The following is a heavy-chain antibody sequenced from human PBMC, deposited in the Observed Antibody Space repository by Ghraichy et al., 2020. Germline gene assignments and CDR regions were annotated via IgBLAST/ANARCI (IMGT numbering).Heavy chain of an antibody. CDR3: AATSAQWLVPTL. CDR2: INAGNGNT. Sequence: ASVKVSCKASGYTFTSYAMHWVRQAPGQRLEWMGWINAGNGNTKYSQKFQGRVTITRDTSASTAYMELSSLRSEDTAVYYCAATSAQWLVPTLWGQGTMVTVSS. J-gene: IGHJ3*01. V-gene: IGHV1-3*01. CDR1: GYTFTSYA. D-gene: IGHD6-19*01.